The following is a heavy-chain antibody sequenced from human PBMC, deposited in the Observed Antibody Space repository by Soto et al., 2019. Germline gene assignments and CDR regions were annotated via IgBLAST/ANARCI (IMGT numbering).Heavy chain of an antibody. CDR1: GGTFSTYP. D-gene: IGHD3-3*01. V-gene: IGHV1-69*01. Sequence: QVQLVQSGAEVKKPGSSVKVSCEASGGTFSTYPITWVRQAPGQGLEWMGGIIPIFNTTDYPQKFQGRVTIIADESTSTAYMELSRLTFEDTAVYYCARVLEVLRFDVDYHYYYVMDVWGQGTSVIVSS. CDR2: IIPIFNTT. CDR3: ARVLEVLRFDVDYHYYYVMDV. J-gene: IGHJ6*02.